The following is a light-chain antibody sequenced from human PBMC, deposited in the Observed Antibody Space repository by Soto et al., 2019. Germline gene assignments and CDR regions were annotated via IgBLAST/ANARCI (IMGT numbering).Light chain of an antibody. CDR1: SSDVGSYSR. CDR3: YSFTSSNTYV. Sequence: QSVLTQPPSVSGSPGQSVTISCSGTSSDVGSYSRVSWYQQAPGTAPKVMIYEVSNRPSGVPDRFSGSKSGNTASLTISGLQPEDEADYYCYSFTSSNTYVXGTGTKVTVL. CDR2: EVS. J-gene: IGLJ1*01. V-gene: IGLV2-18*02.